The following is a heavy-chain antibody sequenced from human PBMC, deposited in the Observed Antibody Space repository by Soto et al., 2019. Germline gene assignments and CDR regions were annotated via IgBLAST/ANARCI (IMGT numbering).Heavy chain of an antibody. Sequence: GGSLRLSCAASGFIFSDYAMSWVRQAPGKGLGWVSSIGGTGGRTDYADSVKGRLTVSRDDSKNTLYLQMDSLRAEDTAVYYSAKDFVSRNGIYDPFDIWGQGTMVTVSS. V-gene: IGHV3-23*01. D-gene: IGHD3-3*01. CDR1: GFIFSDYA. CDR3: AKDFVSRNGIYDPFDI. J-gene: IGHJ3*02. CDR2: IGGTGGRT.